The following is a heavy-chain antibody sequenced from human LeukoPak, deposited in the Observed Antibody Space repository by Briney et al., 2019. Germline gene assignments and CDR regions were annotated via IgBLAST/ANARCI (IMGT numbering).Heavy chain of an antibody. CDR1: GFTVRNKY. Sequence: GGSLRLSCAASGFTVRNKYVIWVRESTGRGREWVSAIRGSGGDPYYADSVKGRFTISRDNSNNTLYLQMNSLRAEDTAVYYCAKDPYSYGYGDVDYWGQGTLVTVSS. CDR3: AKDPYSYGYGDVDY. CDR2: IRGSGGDP. J-gene: IGHJ4*02. V-gene: IGHV3-23*01. D-gene: IGHD5-18*01.